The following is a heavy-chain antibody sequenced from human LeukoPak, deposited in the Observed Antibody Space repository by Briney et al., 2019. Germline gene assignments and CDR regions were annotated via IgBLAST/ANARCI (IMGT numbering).Heavy chain of an antibody. V-gene: IGHV1-69*04. J-gene: IGHJ4*02. D-gene: IGHD6-13*01. CDR3: ARDLVVAAAEQGDY. CDR2: IIPILGIA. Sequence: ASVKVSCKASGGTFSSYTISWVRQAPGQGLEWMGRIIPILGIANYAQKFQGRVTITADESTSTAYMELSSLRTEDTAVYYCARDLVVAAAEQGDYWGQGTLVTVSS. CDR1: GGTFSSYT.